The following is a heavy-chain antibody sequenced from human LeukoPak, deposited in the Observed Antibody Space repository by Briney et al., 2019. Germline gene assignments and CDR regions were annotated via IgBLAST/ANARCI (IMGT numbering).Heavy chain of an antibody. J-gene: IGHJ4*02. CDR2: IKQDGSEK. CDR1: GFTFSSYW. V-gene: IGHV3-7*01. D-gene: IGHD3-3*02. CDR3: ARDPQHFWSGYYTFDY. Sequence: GGSLRLSCAASGFTFSSYWMSWVRQAPGKGPEWVANIKQDGSEKYYVDSVKGRFTISRDNAKNSLCLQMNSLRAEDTAVYYCARDPQHFWSGYYTFDYWGQGTLVTVSS.